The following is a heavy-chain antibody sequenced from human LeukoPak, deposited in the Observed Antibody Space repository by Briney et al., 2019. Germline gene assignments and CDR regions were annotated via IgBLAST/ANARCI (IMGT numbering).Heavy chain of an antibody. V-gene: IGHV3-33*01. CDR1: GLTFSIYG. CDR3: ARASGSYDY. Sequence: PGRSLRLSCAASGLTFSIYGMHWVRQSPGKGLEWVAVIWNDGSNKYYADSVKGRFTISRDNSKNTLFLQMNSLRAEDTAVYYCARASGSYDYWGQGTLVTVSS. CDR2: IWNDGSNK. D-gene: IGHD1-26*01. J-gene: IGHJ4*02.